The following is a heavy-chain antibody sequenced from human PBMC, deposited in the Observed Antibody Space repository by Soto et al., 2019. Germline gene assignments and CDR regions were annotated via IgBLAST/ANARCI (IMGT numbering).Heavy chain of an antibody. CDR1: GXIVRTYG. CDR3: ARGLSWRRGPFDY. J-gene: IGHJ4*02. V-gene: IGHV3-48*02. Sequence: GSLRLTCAASGXIVRTYGMDWVRQAPGKGLEWGSYISESSRTICYADSVRGRFTVSRDNDNNSLYLQMLSLRDEDTAVYYCARGLSWRRGPFDYWGQGYRVTVS. D-gene: IGHD2-15*01. CDR2: ISESSRTI.